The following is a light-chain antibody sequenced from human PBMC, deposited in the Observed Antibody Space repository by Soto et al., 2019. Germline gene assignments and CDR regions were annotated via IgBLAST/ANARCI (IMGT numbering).Light chain of an antibody. J-gene: IGKJ1*01. V-gene: IGKV3-20*01. CDR1: QSVATSQ. CDR2: GAS. CDR3: QQFASSPRT. Sequence: EIVLTQSPGTLSSSAGERATLFCRASQSVATSQLAWYQQKPGQAPRLLIGASSRATGVPDRFIASGSGTDFTLTISRLEPEDFAVYYCQQFASSPRTFGRGTTVEIK.